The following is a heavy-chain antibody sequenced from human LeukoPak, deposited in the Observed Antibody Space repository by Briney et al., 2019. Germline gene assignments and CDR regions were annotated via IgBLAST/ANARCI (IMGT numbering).Heavy chain of an antibody. CDR3: AREGVAQLMGPNSFDY. CDR1: GYTFTSYY. D-gene: IGHD3-3*01. CDR2: INPSGGST. J-gene: IGHJ4*02. Sequence: ASVKVSCTASGYTFTSYYMHWVRQAPGQGLEWMGIINPSGGSTSYAQTFQGRVTMTRDTSTSTVYMQLSSLRSEDTAVYYCAREGVAQLMGPNSFDYWGQGTLVTVSS. V-gene: IGHV1-46*01.